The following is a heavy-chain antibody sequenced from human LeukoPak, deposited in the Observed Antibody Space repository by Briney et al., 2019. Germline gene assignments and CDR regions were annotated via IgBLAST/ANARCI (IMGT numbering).Heavy chain of an antibody. CDR1: GDSISSSHW. CDR3: ARVVSSSWDYYYYMDV. CDR2: IYYSGST. D-gene: IGHD6-13*01. J-gene: IGHJ6*03. V-gene: IGHV4-4*02. Sequence: SETLSLTCAVSGDSISSSHWWSWVRQSPGKGLEWIGYIYYSGSTNYNPSLKSRVTISVDTSKNHFSLKLYSVTAADTAVYYCARVVSSSWDYYYYMDVWGKGTTVTISS.